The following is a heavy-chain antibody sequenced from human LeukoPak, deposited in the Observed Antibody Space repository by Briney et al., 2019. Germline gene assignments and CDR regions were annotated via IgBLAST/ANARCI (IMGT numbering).Heavy chain of an antibody. CDR2: IYHSGST. CDR3: ARGSRSSTSGHFDY. V-gene: IGHV4-30-2*01. D-gene: IGHD2-2*01. Sequence: PSETLSLTCAVSGGSISSGGYSWSWIRQPPGKGLDWIGYIYHSGSTYYNPSLKSRVTISVDRSKNQFSLKLSSVTAADTAVYYCARGSRSSTSGHFDYWGQGTLVTVSS. CDR1: GGSISSGGYS. J-gene: IGHJ4*02.